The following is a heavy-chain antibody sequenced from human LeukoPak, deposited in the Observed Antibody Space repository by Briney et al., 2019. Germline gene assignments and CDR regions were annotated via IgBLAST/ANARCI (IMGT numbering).Heavy chain of an antibody. CDR2: IKADSGDT. CDR1: GYTFTGYY. D-gene: IGHD5-24*01. V-gene: IGHV1-2*02. CDR3: ARVLGYTLTFDY. J-gene: IGHJ4*02. Sequence: ASVKVSCKASGYTFTGYYMHWVRQAPGQGLEWMGWIKADSGDTKYAQRFQGRVTLTRDTSISTAYMELSRLTSDDTAAYYCARVLGYTLTFDYWGQGTLVTVSS.